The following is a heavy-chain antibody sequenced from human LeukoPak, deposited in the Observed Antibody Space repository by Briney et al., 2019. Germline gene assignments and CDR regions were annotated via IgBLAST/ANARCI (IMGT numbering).Heavy chain of an antibody. CDR2: IYYSGST. V-gene: IGHV4-59*01. CDR3: ARHLLQYRYGRGYYDYHMDV. J-gene: IGHJ6*03. Sequence: SETLSLTCTVSGDSISTYYWSWIRQPPGKGLEWIGYIYYSGSTNYNPSLKSRVTISVDTSKNQFSLKLSSVTAADTAVYYCARHLLQYRYGRGYYDYHMDVWGKGTTVTASS. CDR1: GDSISTYY. D-gene: IGHD5-18*01.